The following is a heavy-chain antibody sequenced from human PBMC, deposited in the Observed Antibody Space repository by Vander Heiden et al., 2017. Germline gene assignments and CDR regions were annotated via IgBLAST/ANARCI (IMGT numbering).Heavy chain of an antibody. CDR3: SKLHGGYRYAPFDY. CDR1: AYSFTSYW. Sequence: EVQLVQPGAEVKHPGQSLTFSCMCSAYSFTSYWIGWVRKMLGKGLEWLGIIYPGDSDNRYSPAVQGQVTISADKSISTAYLQWRRMKASETAMYYCSKLHGGYRYAPFDYWCQGTMVTVYS. D-gene: IGHD5-18*01. V-gene: IGHV5-51*01. J-gene: IGHJ4*02. CDR2: IYPGDSDN.